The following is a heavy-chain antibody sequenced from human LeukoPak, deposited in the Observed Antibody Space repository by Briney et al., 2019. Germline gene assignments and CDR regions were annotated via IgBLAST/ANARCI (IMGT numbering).Heavy chain of an antibody. CDR2: ISGSGGST. CDR1: GFTFSSYA. V-gene: IGHV3-23*01. D-gene: IGHD1-26*01. CDR3: GGIGSYYSIYYYYYYMDV. Sequence: PGGSLRLSCAASGFTFSSYAMSWVRQAPGKGLEWVSAISGSGGSTYYADSVKGRFTISRDNSKNTLYLQMNSLRAEGTAVYYCGGIGSYYSIYYYYYYMDVWGKGTTVTVSS. J-gene: IGHJ6*03.